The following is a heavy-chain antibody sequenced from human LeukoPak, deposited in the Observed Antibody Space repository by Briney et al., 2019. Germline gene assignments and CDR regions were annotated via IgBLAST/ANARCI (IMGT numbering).Heavy chain of an antibody. Sequence: SVKVSCKASGGTFSSYAISWVRQAPGQGLEWMGGIIPIFGTANYAQKFQGRVTITTDESTSTAYMELSSLRSEDTAVYYCAREVPDSYDSSGYLDYWGQGTLVTVSS. D-gene: IGHD3-22*01. CDR1: GGTFSSYA. V-gene: IGHV1-69*05. CDR2: IIPIFGTA. J-gene: IGHJ4*02. CDR3: AREVPDSYDSSGYLDY.